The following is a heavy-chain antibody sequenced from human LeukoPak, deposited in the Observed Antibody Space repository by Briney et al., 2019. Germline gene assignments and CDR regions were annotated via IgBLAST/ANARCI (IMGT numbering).Heavy chain of an antibody. D-gene: IGHD3-22*01. V-gene: IGHV3-15*01. CDR3: TTGITMIVVVTVVDY. CDR1: GGSISSYY. CDR2: IKSKTDGGTT. J-gene: IGHJ4*02. Sequence: PSETLSLTCTVSGGSISSYYWSWVRQAPGKGLEWVGRIKSKTDGGTTDYATPVKGRFTISRDDSKNTLYLQMNSLKTEDTAVYYCTTGITMIVVVTVVDYWGQGTLVTVSS.